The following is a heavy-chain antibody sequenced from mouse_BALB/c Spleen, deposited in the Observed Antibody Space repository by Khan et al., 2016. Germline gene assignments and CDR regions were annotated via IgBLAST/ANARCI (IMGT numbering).Heavy chain of an antibody. J-gene: IGHJ3*01. Sequence: VELVESGGGLVQPGGSLKLSCAASGFTFSSYTMSWVRQTPEKRLEWVTNISNGGGSTYYPDTVKGRFTISRDNAKNTLYLQMSSLKSEDTAMYYCARHSGFPWFAYWGQGTLVTVSA. D-gene: IGHD3-2*02. V-gene: IGHV5-12-2*01. CDR1: GFTFSSYT. CDR2: ISNGGGST. CDR3: ARHSGFPWFAY.